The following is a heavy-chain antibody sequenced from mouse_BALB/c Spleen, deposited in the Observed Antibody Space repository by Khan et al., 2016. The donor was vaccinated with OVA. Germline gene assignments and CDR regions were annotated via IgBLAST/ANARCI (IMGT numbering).Heavy chain of an antibody. CDR1: GDSITSGY. J-gene: IGHJ3*01. CDR3: AGWFAY. Sequence: EVQLQESGPSLVKPSQTLSLTCSVTGDSITSGYWNWIRKFPGNKLEYMGYISYSGSTYYNPSLICRISITRDTSTNQYVLQLNSVTTDDAATYYCAGWFAYWGQGTLVTVSA. V-gene: IGHV3-8*02. CDR2: ISYSGST.